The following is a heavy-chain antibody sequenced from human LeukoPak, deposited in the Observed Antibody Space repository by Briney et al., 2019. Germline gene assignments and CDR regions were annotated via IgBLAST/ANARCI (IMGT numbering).Heavy chain of an antibody. V-gene: IGHV3-15*07. D-gene: IGHD1-20*01. Sequence: GGSLRLSCAASGSTFTNAWMNWVRQAPGKGREWVGRIKSKADGETIDYAAPVKGRFTFSRDDSKNMLYPQMNSLKSEDTAVYYCSTLTSRGLSDSWGQGTLVTVSS. J-gene: IGHJ4*02. CDR3: STLTSRGLSDS. CDR2: IKSKADGETI. CDR1: GSTFTNAW.